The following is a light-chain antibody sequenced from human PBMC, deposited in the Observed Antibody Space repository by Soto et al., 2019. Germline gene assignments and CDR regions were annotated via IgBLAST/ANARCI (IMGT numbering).Light chain of an antibody. J-gene: IGKJ2*01. V-gene: IGKV3-15*01. CDR1: QSVSSN. Sequence: EIVMTQSPATLAVSPGERAALSCRASQSVSSNFAWYQQKPGQAPRHLIYGASSKATGTPARFSDSGSGTEYTHNISSLQSEDFAVYYCQQYNNWPYTFGLGTKLEMK. CDR3: QQYNNWPYT. CDR2: GAS.